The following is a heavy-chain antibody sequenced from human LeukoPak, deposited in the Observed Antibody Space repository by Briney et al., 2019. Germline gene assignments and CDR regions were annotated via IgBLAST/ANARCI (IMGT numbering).Heavy chain of an antibody. CDR1: GFTFSSYA. Sequence: GGSLRLSCAASGFTFSSYAMSWVRQAPGKGLEWVSAISGSGGSTYYADSVKGRLTISRDNSKNTLYLQMNSLRAEDTAVYYCARELTAGYDFWSGYYKGVDYWGQGTLVTVSS. CDR3: ARELTAGYDFWSGYYKGVDY. D-gene: IGHD3-3*01. J-gene: IGHJ4*02. CDR2: ISGSGGST. V-gene: IGHV3-23*01.